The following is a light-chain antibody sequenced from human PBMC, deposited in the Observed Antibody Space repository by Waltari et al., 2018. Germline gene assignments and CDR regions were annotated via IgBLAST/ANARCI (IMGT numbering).Light chain of an antibody. V-gene: IGKV3-20*01. CDR1: QSVASSY. CDR2: GAS. CDR3: QQYSRSPQT. Sequence: EIVLTQSPGTLSLSPGERATLSCRASQSVASSYLAWYQQKPGQAPRLLIYGASSRATGIPDRFSGSGSGTDFALTISRLEPEDFAVYYCQQYSRSPQTFGQGTKVEFK. J-gene: IGKJ1*01.